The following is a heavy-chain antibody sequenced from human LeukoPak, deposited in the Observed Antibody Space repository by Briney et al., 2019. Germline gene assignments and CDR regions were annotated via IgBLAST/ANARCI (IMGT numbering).Heavy chain of an antibody. CDR1: GGTFSSYA. CDR2: INPNSGGT. D-gene: IGHD6-13*01. Sequence: ASVKVSCKASGGTFSSYAISWVRQAPGQGLEWMGWINPNSGGTNYAQKFQGRVAMTRDTSISTAYMELSRLRSDDTAVYYCARDLGIAAAGISLPDYWGQGTLVTVSS. V-gene: IGHV1-2*02. J-gene: IGHJ4*02. CDR3: ARDLGIAAAGISLPDY.